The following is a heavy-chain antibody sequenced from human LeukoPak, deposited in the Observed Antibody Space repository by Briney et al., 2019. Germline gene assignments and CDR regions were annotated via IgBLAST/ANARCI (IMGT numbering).Heavy chain of an antibody. Sequence: ASVKVSCKTSGYTFTSFGISWVRQAPGQGLEWMGWISAYNGNTNSAQKLQGRVTMTTDTSTSTAYMELRSLTSDDTAVYYCARDRERWFGELLLDYFDYWGQGTLVTVSS. CDR2: ISAYNGNT. CDR1: GYTFTSFG. D-gene: IGHD3-10*01. J-gene: IGHJ4*02. CDR3: ARDRERWFGELLLDYFDY. V-gene: IGHV1-18*01.